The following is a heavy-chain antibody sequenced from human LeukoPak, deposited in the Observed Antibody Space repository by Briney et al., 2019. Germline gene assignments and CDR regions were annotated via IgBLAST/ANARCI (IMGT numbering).Heavy chain of an antibody. J-gene: IGHJ6*03. Sequence: PGRSLRLSYAASGFTFSSYAMHWVRQAPGKGLDWVSVISYDGSNKYYADSVKGRFNISRDNSKNTLYLQMNSLRAEDTAVYYCARAGGACSSPSCRSYNYYYMDVWGKGTTVTVSS. D-gene: IGHD2-2*01. CDR2: ISYDGSNK. CDR3: ARAGGACSSPSCRSYNYYYMDV. V-gene: IGHV3-30*01. CDR1: GFTFSSYA.